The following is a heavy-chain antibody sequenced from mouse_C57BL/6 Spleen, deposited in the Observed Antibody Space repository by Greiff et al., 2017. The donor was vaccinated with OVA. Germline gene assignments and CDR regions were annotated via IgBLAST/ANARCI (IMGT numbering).Heavy chain of an antibody. D-gene: IGHD4-1*02. V-gene: IGHV1-55*01. CDR1: GYTFTSYW. Sequence: VQLQQPGAELVKPGASVKMSCKASGYTFTSYWITWVKQRPGQGLEWIGDIYPGSGSTNYNEKFKGKATLTVDTSSSTAYMQLSSLTSEDSAVCYSERYANWDRGVFDYWGQGTTLTVSS. CDR2: IYPGSGST. CDR3: ERYANWDRGVFDY. J-gene: IGHJ2*01.